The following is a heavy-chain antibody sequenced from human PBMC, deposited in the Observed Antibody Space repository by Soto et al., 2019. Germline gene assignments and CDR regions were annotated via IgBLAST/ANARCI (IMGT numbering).Heavy chain of an antibody. J-gene: IGHJ4*02. CDR1: GFTFSSYS. Sequence: PGGSLRLSCAASGFTFSSYSMNWVRQAPGKGLEWVSYISCSSSTIYYADSVKGRFTISRDNAKNSLYLQMNSLRAEDTAVYYCASAHCSSTSCYPYYFDYWGQGTLVTVSS. CDR2: ISCSSSTI. CDR3: ASAHCSSTSCYPYYFDY. V-gene: IGHV3-48*01. D-gene: IGHD2-2*01.